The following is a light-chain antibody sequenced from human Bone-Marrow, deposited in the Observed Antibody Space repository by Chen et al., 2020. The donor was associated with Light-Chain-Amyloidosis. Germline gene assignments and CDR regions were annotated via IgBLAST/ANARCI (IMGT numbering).Light chain of an antibody. CDR2: DAS. J-gene: IGKJ3*01. Sequence: EIVMTQSPATLSVSPGERVTLSCRASQSVSSRLAWYQQKPGQAPRLLIYDASTRATAIPDRFSGSGYGTEFTLTISGLQSEDFAVYYCQQYSKWPPRTFGPVTKVDI. CDR1: QSVSSR. CDR3: QQYSKWPPRT. V-gene: IGKV3-15*01.